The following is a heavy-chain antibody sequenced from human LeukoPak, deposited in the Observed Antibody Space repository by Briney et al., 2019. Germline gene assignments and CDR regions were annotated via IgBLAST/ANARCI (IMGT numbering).Heavy chain of an antibody. D-gene: IGHD1-26*01. V-gene: IGHV4-61*01. Sequence: PSETLSLTCTVSGGSVSSGSYYWSWIRQPPGKGLEWIGYIYYSGSTNYNPSLKSRLTISVDTSKNQFSLKLSSLTAADTAVYYCAKDLYRNVFDYWGQGTLVTVSS. CDR1: GGSVSSGSYY. CDR3: AKDLYRNVFDY. CDR2: IYYSGST. J-gene: IGHJ4*02.